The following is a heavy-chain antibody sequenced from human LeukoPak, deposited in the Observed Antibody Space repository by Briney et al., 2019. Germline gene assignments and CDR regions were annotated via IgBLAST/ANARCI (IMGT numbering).Heavy chain of an antibody. CDR1: GFTFDSYE. CDR2: ISSSGSTR. V-gene: IGHV3-48*03. Sequence: PGRSLRLSCAASGFTFDSYEIDWVRQAPGKGLEWVSFISSSGSTRDYAESVKGRFTISRDNAKNSLYLQMNSLRAEDTALYYCAKGVAVAGDYFDYWGQGTLVTVSS. D-gene: IGHD6-19*01. CDR3: AKGVAVAGDYFDY. J-gene: IGHJ4*02.